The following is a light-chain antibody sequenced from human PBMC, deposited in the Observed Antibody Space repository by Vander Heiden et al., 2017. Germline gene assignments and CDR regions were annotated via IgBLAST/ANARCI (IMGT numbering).Light chain of an antibody. CDR1: QSISSY. Sequence: DNQMTQSPSSLSASVGDRVTITCRASQSISSYLNWYQQKSGKVPKFLIYAASSLQSGVPSRFSGSGSGTDFTLTINSLQPEDFATYYCQQSYSTPYTFGQGTKLEIK. CDR2: AAS. J-gene: IGKJ2*01. V-gene: IGKV1-39*01. CDR3: QQSYSTPYT.